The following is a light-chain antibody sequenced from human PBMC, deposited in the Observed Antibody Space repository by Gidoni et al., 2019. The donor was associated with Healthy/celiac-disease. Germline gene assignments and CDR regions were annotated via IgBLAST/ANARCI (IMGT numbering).Light chain of an antibody. V-gene: IGLV2-14*01. Sequence: QSALTQPASVSGSPGQSITISCTGTSSDVGGYNYVSWYQQHPGNAPKLMIYEVSNRPSWVSHRFSGSKSGNTASLTISGLQADDEAAYYCSSYTSSSTPLYVFGTGTKVTVL. CDR2: EVS. CDR3: SSYTSSSTPLYV. J-gene: IGLJ1*01. CDR1: SSDVGGYNY.